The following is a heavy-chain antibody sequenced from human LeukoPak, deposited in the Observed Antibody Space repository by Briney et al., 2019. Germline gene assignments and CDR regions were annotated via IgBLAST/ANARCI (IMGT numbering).Heavy chain of an antibody. D-gene: IGHD7-27*01. J-gene: IGHJ4*02. CDR1: GGSISSSSYY. CDR3: ARSLNWGSGYYFDY. Sequence: SETLSLTCTVSGGSISSSSYYWGGIRQPPGKGLEGIGSIYYSGSTYYNPSLKSRVTISVDTSKNQFSLKLSSVTAADTAVYYCARSLNWGSGYYFDYWGQGTLVTVSS. CDR2: IYYSGST. V-gene: IGHV4-39*01.